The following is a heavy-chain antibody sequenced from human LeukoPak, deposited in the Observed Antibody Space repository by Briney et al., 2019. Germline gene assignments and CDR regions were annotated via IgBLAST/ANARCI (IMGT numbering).Heavy chain of an antibody. V-gene: IGHV3-48*02. D-gene: IGHD5-24*01. CDR1: GFTFSSYS. CDR3: AREMGY. CDR2: ISSYSGTI. J-gene: IGHJ4*02. Sequence: GGSLRLSCAASGFTFSSYSMNWVRQAPGKGLEWVSYISSYSGTISYADSVKGRFAISRDNAKNSLYLQMNSLRDEDTGIYYCAREMGYWGQGTLVTVSS.